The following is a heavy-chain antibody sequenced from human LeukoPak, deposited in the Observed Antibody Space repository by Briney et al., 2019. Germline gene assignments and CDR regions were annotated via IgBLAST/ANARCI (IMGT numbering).Heavy chain of an antibody. D-gene: IGHD6-19*01. V-gene: IGHV4-39*01. CDR1: GGSISSSSYY. CDR2: IYYSGRT. Sequence: SETLSLTCTVSGGSISSSSYYWGWIRQPPGKGLEWIGSIYYSGRTYYNPSPKSRVTISVDTSKNQFSLKLSSVTAADTAVYYCARLEVAGINDYWGQGTLVTVSS. J-gene: IGHJ4*02. CDR3: ARLEVAGINDY.